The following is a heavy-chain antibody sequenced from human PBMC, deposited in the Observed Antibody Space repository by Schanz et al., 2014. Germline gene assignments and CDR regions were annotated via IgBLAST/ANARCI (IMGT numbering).Heavy chain of an antibody. D-gene: IGHD6-19*01. Sequence: QVQLVQSGPEVKKPGSSVKVSCQAFGDTFSKYNIMWVRQVPGQGLEWLGRIMPLRGIGNNAWKFQDRLTITADKSMNITYMELSSHGTEDTAFYYCTRLRRADPNGFDVWGQGTTVTVS. CDR1: GDTFSKYN. J-gene: IGHJ6*02. CDR3: TRLRRADPNGFDV. CDR2: IMPLRGIG. V-gene: IGHV1-69*02.